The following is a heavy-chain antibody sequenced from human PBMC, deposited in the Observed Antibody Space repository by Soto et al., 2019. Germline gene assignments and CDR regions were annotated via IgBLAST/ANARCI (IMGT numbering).Heavy chain of an antibody. Sequence: ASVKVSCKASGYTFTGYYMHWVRQAPGQGLEWMGWINPNSGGTNYAQKFQGWVTMTRDTSISTAYMELSRLRSDDTAVYFSARGAPRGYCSSTRCHGWEDYYGIDVWGQGTPVTVSS. CDR3: ARGAPRGYCSSTRCHGWEDYYGIDV. CDR2: INPNSGGT. J-gene: IGHJ6*02. V-gene: IGHV1-2*04. CDR1: GYTFTGYY. D-gene: IGHD2-2*01.